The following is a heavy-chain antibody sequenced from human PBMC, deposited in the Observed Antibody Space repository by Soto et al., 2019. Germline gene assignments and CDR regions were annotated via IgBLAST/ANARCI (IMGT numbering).Heavy chain of an antibody. D-gene: IGHD5-12*01. V-gene: IGHV4-34*01. CDR3: ATLEMATIDY. Sequence: SQTLSLTCAVYGGSFSGYYWSWIRQPPGKGLEWIGEINHSGSTNYNPSLKSRVTISVDTSKNQFSLKLSSVTAADTAVYYCATLEMATIDYWGQGTLVTVSS. CDR1: GGSFSGYY. CDR2: INHSGST. J-gene: IGHJ4*02.